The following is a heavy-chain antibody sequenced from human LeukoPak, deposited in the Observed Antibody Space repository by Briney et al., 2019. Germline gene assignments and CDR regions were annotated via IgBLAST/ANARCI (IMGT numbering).Heavy chain of an antibody. CDR3: ARDLSATARAYDY. V-gene: IGHV3-21*01. Sequence: GGSLRLSCAASGFILSDYNMNCVRQAPRKGLEWVSFIAISGTYITYADSMKGRFTISRDNAKNSLYLQMNSLRAEDTAVYYCARDLSATARAYDYWGQGTLVTVSS. D-gene: IGHD1-26*01. J-gene: IGHJ4*02. CDR1: GFILSDYN. CDR2: IAISGTYI.